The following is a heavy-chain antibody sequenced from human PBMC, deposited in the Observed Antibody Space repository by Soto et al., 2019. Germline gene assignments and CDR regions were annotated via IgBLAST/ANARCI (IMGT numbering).Heavy chain of an antibody. D-gene: IGHD4-17*01. CDR2: ISSSSSNI. CDR3: ARDYGVAFDI. Sequence: GGSLRLSCAASGFTFSSYSVNWVRQAPGKGLEWVSYISSSSSNIYYADSVKGRFTISRDNAKNSLYLQMNSLRAEDTAVYYCARDYGVAFDIWGQGTMVTVSS. V-gene: IGHV3-48*01. J-gene: IGHJ3*02. CDR1: GFTFSSYS.